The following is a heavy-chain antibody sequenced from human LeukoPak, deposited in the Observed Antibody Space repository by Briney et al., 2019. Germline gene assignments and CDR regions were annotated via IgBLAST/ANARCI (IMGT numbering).Heavy chain of an antibody. J-gene: IGHJ4*02. V-gene: IGHV3-74*01. Sequence: PGGSLRLSCEGFGFALSGYAMHWVRQVPGQGLVWVARLNREGTTKDYADSVRGRFTISRDNAKNTLYLYMDGLRAEDAAIYYCARAAFYNGYDCWGQGTLVTVSS. CDR2: LNREGTTK. D-gene: IGHD5-12*01. CDR3: ARAAFYNGYDC. CDR1: GFALSGYA.